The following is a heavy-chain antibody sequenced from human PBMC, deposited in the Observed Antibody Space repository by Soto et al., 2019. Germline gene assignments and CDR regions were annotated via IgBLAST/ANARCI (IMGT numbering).Heavy chain of an antibody. D-gene: IGHD3-10*01. V-gene: IGHV4-39*01. CDR3: ARRRSGAHWFDP. CDR2: IFYTGSV. CDR1: GASVSSGRFY. J-gene: IGHJ5*02. Sequence: SETLSLTCVVSGASVSSGRFYWGWVRQSPGKGLEWIASIFYTGSVHSNPALESRVTMSVDTSKNQCSLSLASVTASDTAVYFCARRRSGAHWFDPWGQGTVVTVYS.